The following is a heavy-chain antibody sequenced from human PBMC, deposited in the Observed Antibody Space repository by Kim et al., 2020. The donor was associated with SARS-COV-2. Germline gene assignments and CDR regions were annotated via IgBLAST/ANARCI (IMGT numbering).Heavy chain of an antibody. Sequence: GGSLRLSCAASGFTFSKYWMAWVRQAQGKGLEWVANIKWDGSEKFYVDSVKGRFTISRDNTNNVLYLQMTDLRVDDTAVYSCARGPTWTFWYFDDWGRG. CDR2: IKWDGSEK. J-gene: IGHJ4*02. V-gene: IGHV3-7*04. CDR3: ARGPTWTFWYFDD. CDR1: GFTFSKYW.